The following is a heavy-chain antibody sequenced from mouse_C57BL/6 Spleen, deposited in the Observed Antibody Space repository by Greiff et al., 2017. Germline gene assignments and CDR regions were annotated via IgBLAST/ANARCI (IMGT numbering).Heavy chain of an antibody. J-gene: IGHJ4*01. CDR2: IDPEDGET. CDR3: ARSVGDAMDY. Sequence: VQLQQSGAELVKPGASGKLSCTASGFHIKASYRHWVKQRTEQGLEGIGRIDPEDGETKYAPKFQGKATITADTSSNTAYLQLSSLTSEDTAVYYCARSVGDAMDYWGQGTSVTVSS. V-gene: IGHV14-2*01. CDR1: GFHIKASY.